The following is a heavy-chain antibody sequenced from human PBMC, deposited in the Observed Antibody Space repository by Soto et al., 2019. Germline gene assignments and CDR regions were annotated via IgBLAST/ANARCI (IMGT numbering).Heavy chain of an antibody. CDR2: ISGSGGST. CDR1: GFTFSSYA. V-gene: IGHV3-23*01. CDR3: ARMTGYSSGSYPDAFDI. Sequence: GGSLRLSCAASGFTFSSYAMSWVRQAPGKGLEWVSAISGSGGSTYYADSVKGRFTISRDNSKNTLYLQMNSLRAEDTAVYYCARMTGYSSGSYPDAFDIWGQGTMVTVSS. D-gene: IGHD6-19*01. J-gene: IGHJ3*02.